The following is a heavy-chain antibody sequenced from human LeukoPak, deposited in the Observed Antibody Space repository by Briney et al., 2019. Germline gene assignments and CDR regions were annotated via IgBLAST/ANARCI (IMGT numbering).Heavy chain of an antibody. CDR3: TTDPPDIVATITGELGDY. V-gene: IGHV3-15*01. CDR1: GFTFSNAW. CDR2: IKSKTDGGTT. Sequence: SGGSLRLSCAASGFTFSNAWMSWVRQAPGKGLEWVGRIKSKTDGGTTDYAAPVKGRFTISRDDSKNTLYLQMNSLKTEDTAVYYCTTDPPDIVATITGELGDYWGQGTLVTVSS. D-gene: IGHD5-12*01. J-gene: IGHJ4*02.